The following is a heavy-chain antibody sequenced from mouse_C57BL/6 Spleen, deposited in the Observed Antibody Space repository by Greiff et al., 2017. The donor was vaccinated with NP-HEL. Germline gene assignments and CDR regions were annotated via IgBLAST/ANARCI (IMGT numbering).Heavy chain of an antibody. Sequence: QVHVKQSGAELARPGASVKLSCKASGYTFTSYGISWVKQRTGQGLEWIGEIYPRSGNTYYNEKFKGKATLTADKSSSTAYMELRSLTSEDSAVYFCARRGWYAMDYWGQGTSVTVSS. CDR1: GYTFTSYG. CDR3: ARRGWYAMDY. CDR2: IYPRSGNT. D-gene: IGHD3-3*01. J-gene: IGHJ4*01. V-gene: IGHV1-81*01.